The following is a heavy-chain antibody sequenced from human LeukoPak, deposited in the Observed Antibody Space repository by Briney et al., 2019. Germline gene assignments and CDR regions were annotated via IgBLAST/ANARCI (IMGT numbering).Heavy chain of an antibody. Sequence: GASVKVSCKASGYTFTSYGISRVRQAPGQGLEWMGWINPNSGGTNYAQKFQGRVTMTRDTSISTVYMELSSLRSEDTAVYYCARDGPQQPTMDNWFDPWGQGTLVTVSS. CDR2: INPNSGGT. CDR1: GYTFTSYG. CDR3: ARDGPQQPTMDNWFDP. J-gene: IGHJ5*02. D-gene: IGHD6-13*01. V-gene: IGHV1-2*02.